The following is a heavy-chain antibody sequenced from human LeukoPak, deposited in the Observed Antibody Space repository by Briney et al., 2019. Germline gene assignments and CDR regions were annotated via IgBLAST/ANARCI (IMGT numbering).Heavy chain of an antibody. V-gene: IGHV3-23*01. CDR3: ANRIAATGVVY. Sequence: PGGSLGLSCAASGFTFRNYAMSWVRQAPGKGPESGSAMSGSGGSTYYADPVNGRFTISKDNSKNTLYLQMNSLRAEDTAVYYCANRIAATGVVYWGQGTLVTVSS. CDR1: GFTFRNYA. D-gene: IGHD6-13*01. CDR2: MSGSGGST. J-gene: IGHJ4*02.